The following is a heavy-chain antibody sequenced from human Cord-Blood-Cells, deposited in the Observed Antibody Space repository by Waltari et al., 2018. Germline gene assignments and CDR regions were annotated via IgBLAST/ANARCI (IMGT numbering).Heavy chain of an antibody. CDR1: GGSFSGYY. J-gene: IGHJ4*02. V-gene: IGHV4-34*01. CDR3: ARGRGNDSSGYYYVDY. CDR2: INHIGST. D-gene: IGHD3-22*01. Sequence: QVQLQQWGAGLLKPSETLSLTCAVYGGSFSGYYWSWIRQPPGKGLEWLGEINHIGSTTYNPALEIQVTISVDTSKNQFSLKLSSVTAADTAVYYCARGRGNDSSGYYYVDYWGQGTLVTVSS.